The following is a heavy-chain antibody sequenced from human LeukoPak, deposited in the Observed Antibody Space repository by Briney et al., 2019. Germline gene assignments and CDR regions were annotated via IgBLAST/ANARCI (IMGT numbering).Heavy chain of an antibody. J-gene: IGHJ6*02. CDR2: LSGSGAST. CDR3: AKGGDYYYYYGMDV. V-gene: IGHV3-23*01. CDR1: GFTFSSYA. Sequence: GGSLRLSCAASGFTFSSYAMSWVRQAPGKGLEWISALSGSGASTYYADSVKGRFTISRDNSKNTLYLQMNSLRAEDTTVYYCAKGGDYYYYYGMDVWGQGTTVTVSS.